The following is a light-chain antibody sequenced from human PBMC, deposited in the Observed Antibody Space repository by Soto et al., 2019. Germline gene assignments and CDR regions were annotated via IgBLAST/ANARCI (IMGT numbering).Light chain of an antibody. CDR2: QAS. CDR1: QSINIY. J-gene: IGKJ2*01. V-gene: IGKV1-5*03. CDR3: QQYSRYSA. Sequence: DIQVTESPDTLSASVGDRVTITCRASQSINIYFAWYRQKPGKAPELLIYQASILEPGVPSRFSGRGSGTEFTLTISSLQPDDFATYYCQQYSRYSAFGQGTKVDIK.